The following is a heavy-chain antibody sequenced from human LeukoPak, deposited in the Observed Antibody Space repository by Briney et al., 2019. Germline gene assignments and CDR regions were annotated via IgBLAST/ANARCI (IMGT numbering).Heavy chain of an antibody. D-gene: IGHD1-7*01. J-gene: IGHJ5*02. Sequence: EASVKVSCKASGYTFTGYYMHCVRQAPGQGLEWMGWINPNSGGTNYAQKFQGRVTMTRDTSISTAYMELSRLRSDDTAVYYCARDPTGTTPNWFDPWGQGTLVTVSS. V-gene: IGHV1-2*02. CDR3: ARDPTGTTPNWFDP. CDR2: INPNSGGT. CDR1: GYTFTGYY.